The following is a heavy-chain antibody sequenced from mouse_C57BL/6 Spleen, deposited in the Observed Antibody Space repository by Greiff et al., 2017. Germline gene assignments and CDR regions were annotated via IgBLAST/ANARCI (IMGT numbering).Heavy chain of an antibody. CDR2: INPSTGGT. CDR1: GYSFTGYY. J-gene: IGHJ4*01. Sequence: EVQGVESGPELVKPGASVQISCKASGYSFTGYYMNWVKQSPEKSLEWIGEINPSTGGTTYTQKFKAKATLTVDKSSSTAYMQLKSLTSEDSAVYDCARANYYGSSRYAMDYWGQGTSVTVSS. CDR3: ARANYYGSSRYAMDY. D-gene: IGHD1-1*01. V-gene: IGHV1-42*01.